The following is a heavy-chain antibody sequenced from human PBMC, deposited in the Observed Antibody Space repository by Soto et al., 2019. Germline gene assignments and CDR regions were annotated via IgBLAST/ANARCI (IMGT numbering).Heavy chain of an antibody. CDR2: ISYDGSNK. D-gene: IGHD3-3*01. V-gene: IGHV3-30*18. CDR1: GFTFSSYG. Sequence: QVQLVESGGGVVQPGRSLRLSCAASGFTFSSYGMHWVRQAPGKGLEWVAVISYDGSNKYYADSVKGRFTISRDNSKNTLYLQMNSLRAEDTTVYYCAKDLEIFGVVTSRFDYWGQGTLVTVSS. J-gene: IGHJ4*02. CDR3: AKDLEIFGVVTSRFDY.